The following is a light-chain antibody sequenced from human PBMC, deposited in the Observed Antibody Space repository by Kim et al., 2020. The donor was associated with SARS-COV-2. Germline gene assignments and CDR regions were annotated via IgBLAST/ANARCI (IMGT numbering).Light chain of an antibody. Sequence: ASMGDRVTISCRASQDIGNDLDWYHQKPGKAPERLVYGASSLQSGVPSRFSGTGSGTDFTLTITNLQPEDFATYYCLQHNSYPLTFGQGTEVDIK. CDR1: QDIGND. CDR3: LQHNSYPLT. V-gene: IGKV1-17*02. J-gene: IGKJ1*01. CDR2: GAS.